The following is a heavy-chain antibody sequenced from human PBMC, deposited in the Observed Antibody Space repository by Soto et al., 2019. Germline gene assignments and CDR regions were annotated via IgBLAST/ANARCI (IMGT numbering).Heavy chain of an antibody. J-gene: IGHJ4*02. D-gene: IGHD2-15*01. CDR1: GYTFTSYA. V-gene: IGHV1-3*01. CDR3: ARSSRGQYCSGGSCYIDY. Sequence: GASVKVSCKASGYTFTSYAMHWVRQAPGQRLEWMGWINAGNGNTKYSQKFQGRVTITRDTSASTAYMELSSLRSEDTAVYYCARSSRGQYCSGGSCYIDYWGQGTLVTVSS. CDR2: INAGNGNT.